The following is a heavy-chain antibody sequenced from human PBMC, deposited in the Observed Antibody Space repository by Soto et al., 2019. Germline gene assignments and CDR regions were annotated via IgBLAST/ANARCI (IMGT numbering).Heavy chain of an antibody. D-gene: IGHD4-17*01. CDR3: ASWADYGGRAAFDI. J-gene: IGHJ3*02. CDR2: IIPIFGTA. V-gene: IGHV1-69*13. CDR1: GGTFSSYA. Sequence: GASVKVSCKASGGTFSSYAISWVRQAPGQGLEWMGGIIPIFGTANYAQKFQGRVTITADESTSTAYMELSSLRSEDTAVYYCASWADYGGRAAFDIWGQGTMVTVSS.